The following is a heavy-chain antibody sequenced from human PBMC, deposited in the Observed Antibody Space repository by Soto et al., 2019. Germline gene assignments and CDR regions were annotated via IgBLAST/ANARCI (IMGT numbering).Heavy chain of an antibody. CDR2: INPNNGDT. CDR1: GYFFTSHY. Sequence: QVQLVQSGAEVEKPGASVKVSCKTSGYFFTSHYIHWVRLAPGRGLEWMGRINPNNGDTNSPQNFQGRVTMTGDTSISTAYMEMSGLRSDDAALYYCAREVTYGGGSVSLGLWGQGTLVTVSS. J-gene: IGHJ4*02. CDR3: AREVTYGGGSVSLGL. V-gene: IGHV1-2*06. D-gene: IGHD3-10*02.